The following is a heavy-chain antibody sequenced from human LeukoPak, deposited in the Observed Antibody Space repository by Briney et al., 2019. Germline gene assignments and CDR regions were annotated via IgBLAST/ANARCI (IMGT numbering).Heavy chain of an antibody. J-gene: IGHJ3*02. D-gene: IGHD3-3*01. Sequence: GGSLRLSCAASGFTFSSYGMPWVRQAPGKGLEWVAVIWYDGSNKYYADSVKGRFTISRDNSKNTLYLQMNSLRAEDTAVYYCARTSDFWSGFDAFDIWGQGTMVTVSS. CDR1: GFTFSSYG. CDR2: IWYDGSNK. CDR3: ARTSDFWSGFDAFDI. V-gene: IGHV3-33*01.